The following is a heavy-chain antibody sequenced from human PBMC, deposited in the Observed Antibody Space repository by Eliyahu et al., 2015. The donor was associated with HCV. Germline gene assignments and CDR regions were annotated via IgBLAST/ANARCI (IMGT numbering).Heavy chain of an antibody. D-gene: IGHD3-10*01. J-gene: IGHJ6*02. CDR1: GFPFSXYS. V-gene: IGHV3-48*02. CDR3: ARDVLVRGVSYYGLDV. Sequence: LQLVESGGGLVQPGGSLRLSCAASGFPFSXYSMNWVRQAPGKGLEWVSYISSSTSTIYYADSVKGRFTISRDNAKNSLFLQMNSLRDDDTAVYYCARDVLVRGVSYYGLDVWGQGTTVTVSS. CDR2: ISSSTSTI.